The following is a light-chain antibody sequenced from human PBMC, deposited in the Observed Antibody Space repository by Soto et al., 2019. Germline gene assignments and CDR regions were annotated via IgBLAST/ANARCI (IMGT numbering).Light chain of an antibody. CDR3: AAWDDSLNGPL. CDR1: SSNVGSNF. CDR2: SDN. J-gene: IGLJ2*01. Sequence: QSVLTQPPSASGTPGQRVTISCSGSSSNVGSNFVNWYQHLPGTAPKLLIHSDNRRPSGVPDRFSGSKSGTSASLAISGLKSEDEADYYCAAWDDSLNGPLFGGGTKLTVL. V-gene: IGLV1-44*01.